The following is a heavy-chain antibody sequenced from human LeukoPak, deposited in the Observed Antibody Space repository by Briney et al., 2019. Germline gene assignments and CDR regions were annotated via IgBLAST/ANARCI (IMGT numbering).Heavy chain of an antibody. CDR3: ARVNRDLARRQYGFDP. CDR1: GYTFTGYY. CDR2: INPNSGGT. V-gene: IGHV1-2*02. J-gene: IGHJ5*02. Sequence: ASVKVSCKASGYTFTGYYMHWVRQAPGQGLELMGWINPNSGGTNYAQKFQGRVTMTRDTSISTAYMELSRLRSDDTAVYYCARVNRDLARRQYGFDPWGQGTLVTVSS. D-gene: IGHD1-14*01.